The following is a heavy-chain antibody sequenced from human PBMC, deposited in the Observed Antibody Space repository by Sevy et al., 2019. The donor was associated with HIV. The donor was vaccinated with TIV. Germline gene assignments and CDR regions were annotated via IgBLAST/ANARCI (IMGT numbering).Heavy chain of an antibody. J-gene: IGHJ5*02. Sequence: ASVKVSCKVFGYSLSKLSMHWVRQAPGKGLEWMGSLDPGNGEITYAQTLQGRATMTEDTSTDTAYMELSSLTSEDTATYYCATVGLGYYSGSSYYQGDWFDHWGQGTLVTVSS. D-gene: IGHD2-15*01. CDR2: LDPGNGEI. V-gene: IGHV1-24*01. CDR1: GYSLSKLS. CDR3: ATVGLGYYSGSSYYQGDWFDH.